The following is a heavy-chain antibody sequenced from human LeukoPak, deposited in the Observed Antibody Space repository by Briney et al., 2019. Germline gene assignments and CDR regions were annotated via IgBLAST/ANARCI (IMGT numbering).Heavy chain of an antibody. CDR1: GGSFSGYY. Sequence: PSETLSLTCAVYGGSFSGYYWSWIRQPPGKGLEWIGEINHSGSTNYNPSLKSRVTISVDTSKNQFSLKLSSVTAADTAVYYCARGPSYYGGNSVRALDIWGQGTMVTVSS. V-gene: IGHV4-34*01. CDR2: INHSGST. D-gene: IGHD4-23*01. CDR3: ARGPSYYGGNSVRALDI. J-gene: IGHJ3*02.